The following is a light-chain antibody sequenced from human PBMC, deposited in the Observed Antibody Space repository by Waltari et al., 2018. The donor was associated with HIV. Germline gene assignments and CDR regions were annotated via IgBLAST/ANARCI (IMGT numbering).Light chain of an antibody. J-gene: IGLJ3*02. V-gene: IGLV1-47*01. CDR2: RNN. CDR1: SANLGSNS. CDR3: AAWDDSLSGV. Sequence: QSVLTQPPSASGTPGQRVTISCSGSSANLGSNSVYWYQQLPGTAPKLLIYRNNQRPSGVPARFSGSKSGTSASLAISGLRSEDEADYYCAAWDDSLSGVFGGGTKLTVL.